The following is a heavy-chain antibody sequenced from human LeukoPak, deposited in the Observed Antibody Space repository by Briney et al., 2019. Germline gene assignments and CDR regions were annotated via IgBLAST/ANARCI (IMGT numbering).Heavy chain of an antibody. CDR3: ARITEGYSYGGYFDY. D-gene: IGHD5-18*01. J-gene: IGHJ4*02. CDR2: ISSNGGGT. V-gene: IGHV3-64*01. CDR1: GFTFSSFA. Sequence: GGSLRLSCAASGFTFSSFAMSWVRQAPGKGLEYVSAISSNGGGTYYANSVKGRFTISRDNSKNTLYLQVGSLRVEDMGVYYCARITEGYSYGGYFDYWGQGTLITVSS.